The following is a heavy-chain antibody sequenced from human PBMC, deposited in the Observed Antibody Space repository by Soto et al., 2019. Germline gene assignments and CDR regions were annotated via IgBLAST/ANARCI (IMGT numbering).Heavy chain of an antibody. CDR3: ARDTYLGTPFSYYYYYGMDV. CDR2: INPTSGGT. J-gene: IGHJ6*02. V-gene: IGHV1-2*02. Sequence: ASVKVSCKASGYTFTGYYMHWVRQAPGQGLEWMGWINPTSGGTNYAQKFQGRVTMTRDTSISTAYMELSRLRSDDTAVYYCARDTYLGTPFSYYYYYGMDVWGQGTTVTVSS. D-gene: IGHD1-1*01. CDR1: GYTFTGYY.